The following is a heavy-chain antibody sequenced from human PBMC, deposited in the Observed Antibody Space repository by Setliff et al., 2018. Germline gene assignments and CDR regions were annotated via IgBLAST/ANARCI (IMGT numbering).Heavy chain of an antibody. CDR3: ARLALTGYDSSGYYYALEYYYYMDV. CDR2: ISTSSGTR. CDR1: GFSFSNYG. V-gene: IGHV3-48*01. Sequence: PGGSLRLSCVVSGFSFSNYGMTWVRQAPGKGLEWISYISTSSGTRYYADSGKGRFTISRDNANQSLYLQMNSLRAEDTAVYYCARLALTGYDSSGYYYALEYYYYMDVWGKGTTVTVSS. J-gene: IGHJ6*03. D-gene: IGHD3-22*01.